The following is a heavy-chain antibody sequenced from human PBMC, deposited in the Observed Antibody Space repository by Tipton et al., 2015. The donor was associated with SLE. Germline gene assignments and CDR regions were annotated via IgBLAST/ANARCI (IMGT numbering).Heavy chain of an antibody. CDR3: ARDSLNWGSYYHGMDV. D-gene: IGHD3-16*01. CDR2: IYYSGST. Sequence: TLSLTCTVSGGSISSGGYYWSWIRQHPGKGLEWIGYIYYSGSTYYNPSLKSRVTISVDTSKNQFSLKLSSVTAADTAVYYCARDSLNWGSYYHGMDVWGQGTTVTVSS. J-gene: IGHJ6*02. V-gene: IGHV4-31*03. CDR1: GGSISSGGYY.